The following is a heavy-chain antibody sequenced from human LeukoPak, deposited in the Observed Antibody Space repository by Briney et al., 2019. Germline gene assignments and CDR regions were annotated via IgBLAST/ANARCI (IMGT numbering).Heavy chain of an antibody. CDR2: ISGSGGST. CDR3: AKDPDSGPVTTFRVGATGGDY. J-gene: IGHJ4*02. V-gene: IGHV3-23*01. Sequence: GGSLRLSCAASGFTFSSYAMSWVRQAPGKGLEWVSAISGSGGSTYYADSVKGRFTISRDNSKNTLYLQMNSLRAEDTAVYYCAKDPDSGPVTTFRVGATGGDYWGQGTLVTVSS. D-gene: IGHD4-11*01. CDR1: GFTFSSYA.